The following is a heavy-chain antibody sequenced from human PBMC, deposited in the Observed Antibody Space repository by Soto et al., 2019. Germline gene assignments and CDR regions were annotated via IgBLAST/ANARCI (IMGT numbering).Heavy chain of an antibody. CDR1: GGSFSSYY. Sequence: SETLSLTCAVSGGSFSSYYWNWIRQPPGRGLEWVGEINHSGTTNYNPSLESRITISLDASKNHFSLTLTSVTAADTAVYYCARNRVDTTRLAPFDHWGQGALVTVSS. D-gene: IGHD5-12*01. CDR3: ARNRVDTTRLAPFDH. J-gene: IGHJ4*02. CDR2: INHSGTT. V-gene: IGHV4-34*01.